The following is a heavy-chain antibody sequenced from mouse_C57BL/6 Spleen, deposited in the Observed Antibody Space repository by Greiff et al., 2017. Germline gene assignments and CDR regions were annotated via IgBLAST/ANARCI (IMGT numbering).Heavy chain of an antibody. D-gene: IGHD1-1*01. J-gene: IGHJ3*01. CDR2: IDPSDSET. CDR1: GYTFTSYW. CDR3: ASHYGGSYVPLAY. Sequence: VQLQQSGAELVRPGSSVKLSCKASGYTFTSYWMHWVQQRPIQGLEWIGNIDPSDSETHSNQKFKDKATLTVAKSSSTAYMQLSSLTSKVSAVYYCASHYGGSYVPLAYWGQGTLVTVSA. V-gene: IGHV1-52*01.